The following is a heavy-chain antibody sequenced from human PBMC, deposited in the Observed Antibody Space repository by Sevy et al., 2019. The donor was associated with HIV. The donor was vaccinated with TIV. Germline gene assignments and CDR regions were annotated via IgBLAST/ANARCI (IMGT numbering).Heavy chain of an antibody. D-gene: IGHD3-16*01. CDR3: VRDHHLRGRHWFDS. CDR1: GGSLISPTFY. CDR2: MPFGGNT. V-gene: IGHV4-39*02. J-gene: IGHJ5*01. Sequence: SETLSLTCTASGGSLISPTFYWGWVRQPPGERLEWIVAMPFGGNTYYNPSLKARLAMSVDTSKNQFSLNLTSVTAADAAVYHCVRDHHLRGRHWFDSWGQGALVTVSS.